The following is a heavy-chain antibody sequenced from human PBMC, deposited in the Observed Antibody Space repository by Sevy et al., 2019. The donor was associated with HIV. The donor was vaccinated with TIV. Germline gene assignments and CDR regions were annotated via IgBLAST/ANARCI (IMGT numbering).Heavy chain of an antibody. D-gene: IGHD1-20*01. CDR3: ARDITGTKNWFDP. V-gene: IGHV4-30-2*01. CDR1: GGSISSGAYS. Sequence: SETLSLTCTVSGGSISSGAYSWYWIRQPPGKGLEWLGNIYYGGSNYYNPSLNSRVTMSIDSSKNQFFLKLSSVTAADTAVYYCARDITGTKNWFDPWGQGTLVTVSS. J-gene: IGHJ5*02. CDR2: IYYGGSN.